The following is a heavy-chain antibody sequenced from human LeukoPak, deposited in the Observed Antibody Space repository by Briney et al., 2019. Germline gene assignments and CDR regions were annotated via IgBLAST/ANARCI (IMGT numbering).Heavy chain of an antibody. CDR2: IIPIFGTA. Sequence: SVKVSCKASGGTFSSYAISWVRQAPGQGLEWMGGIIPIFGTANYAQKFQGRVTITTDESTSTAYMELSSLRSEDTAVYYCARDSRDKSGIFDYWGQGTLVTVSS. CDR1: GGTFSSYA. V-gene: IGHV1-69*05. J-gene: IGHJ4*02. D-gene: IGHD1-26*01. CDR3: ARDSRDKSGIFDY.